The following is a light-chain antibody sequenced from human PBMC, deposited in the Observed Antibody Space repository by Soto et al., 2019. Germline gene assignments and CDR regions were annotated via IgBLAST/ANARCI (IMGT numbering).Light chain of an antibody. CDR2: DAS. Sequence: EIVMTQSPATLSVSPGERATLSCRASQSVSSNLAWYQQKPGQAPRLLIYDASTRATAFPARFSGSGSGTEFTLTISSLQSEDFAVYYCQQYNNWPITFGQGTRLEIK. CDR1: QSVSSN. J-gene: IGKJ5*01. CDR3: QQYNNWPIT. V-gene: IGKV3-15*01.